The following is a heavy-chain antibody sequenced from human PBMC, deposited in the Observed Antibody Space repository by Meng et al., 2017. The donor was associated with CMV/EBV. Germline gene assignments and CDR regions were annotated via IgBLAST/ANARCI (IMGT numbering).Heavy chain of an antibody. CDR3: ARARDIVPTIHLPSDY. CDR1: GFSFSDYY. CDR2: ISSSCSSI. Sequence: GGSLRLSCAASGFSFSDYYMSWIRQTPGKGLEWVSYISSSCSSIHYADSVKGRFTISRDNAKNSLYLQMKSLRAEDTAVYYCARARDIVPTIHLPSDYWGQGTLVTVSS. V-gene: IGHV3-11*01. J-gene: IGHJ4*02. D-gene: IGHD5-12*01.